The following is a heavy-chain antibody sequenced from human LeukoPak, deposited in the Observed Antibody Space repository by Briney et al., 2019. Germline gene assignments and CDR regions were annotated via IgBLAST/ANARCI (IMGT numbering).Heavy chain of an antibody. CDR2: ISAYNGNT. J-gene: IGHJ4*02. D-gene: IGHD3-22*01. V-gene: IGHV1-18*04. Sequence: ASVKVSCKPSGYTFTDYYIHWVRQAPGQGLEWMGWISAYNGNTNYAQKLQGRVTMTTDTSTSTAYMELRSLRSDDTAVYYCARFPDYYDSSGYLSVDYWGQGTLVTVSS. CDR1: GYTFTDYY. CDR3: ARFPDYYDSSGYLSVDY.